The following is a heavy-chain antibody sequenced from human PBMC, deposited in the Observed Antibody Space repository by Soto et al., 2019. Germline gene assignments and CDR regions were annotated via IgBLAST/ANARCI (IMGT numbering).Heavy chain of an antibody. J-gene: IGHJ4*02. CDR1: GYTFLSYG. Sequence: QVQLVQSGAEVKKPGASVKVSCKASGYTFLSYGISWVRQAPGQGLEWMGWINPYNGNTNYAQKFQGRVTMTTDTFTSTAYMELRSLRSHGTAVYYCAKEAGVVSSTWSPFDSWGQGTLVAVSS. D-gene: IGHD6-13*01. V-gene: IGHV1-18*01. CDR2: INPYNGNT. CDR3: AKEAGVVSSTWSPFDS.